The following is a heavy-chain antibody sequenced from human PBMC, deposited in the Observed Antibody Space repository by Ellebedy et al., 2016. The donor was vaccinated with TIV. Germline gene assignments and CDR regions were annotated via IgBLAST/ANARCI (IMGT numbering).Heavy chain of an antibody. CDR3: ARGPPMGHGGFDI. Sequence: GESLKISCAASGFTFSSYTMNWVRQAPGKGLEWVAVIWYDGSNKYYADSVKGRFTISRDNSNNTLYLQMNSLRAEDKAVYYCARGPPMGHGGFDIWGQGTMVTASS. CDR2: IWYDGSNK. D-gene: IGHD2-15*01. J-gene: IGHJ3*02. CDR1: GFTFSSYT. V-gene: IGHV3-33*08.